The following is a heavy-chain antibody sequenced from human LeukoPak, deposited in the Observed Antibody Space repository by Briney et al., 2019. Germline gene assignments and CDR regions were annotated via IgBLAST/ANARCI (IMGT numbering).Heavy chain of an antibody. D-gene: IGHD1-26*01. V-gene: IGHV4-4*07. J-gene: IGHJ4*02. CDR1: GGSFSRSY. CDR2: FYPTGVS. Sequence: SETLSLTCNVSGGSFSRSYWSWIRQPAGKGLEWIGRFYPTGVSNYHPSLRSRVTMSVDTSKNQFSLKLTSVTAADTAVYYCAKVAGASEKYFDYWGQGILVTVSS. CDR3: AKVAGASEKYFDY.